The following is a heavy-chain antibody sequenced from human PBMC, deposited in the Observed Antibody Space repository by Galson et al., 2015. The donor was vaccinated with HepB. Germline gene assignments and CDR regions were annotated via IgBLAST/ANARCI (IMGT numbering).Heavy chain of an antibody. CDR1: GDSVSANSAA. J-gene: IGHJ6*02. Sequence: CAISGDSVSANSAAWNWIRQSPSRGFEWLGRAYYRSKWYYDYAESVKGRININPDTSRNQFSLQLNSVTPEDTAGYYCAYGFDVWGPGTTVTVSS. CDR3: AYGFDV. CDR2: AYYRSKWYY. V-gene: IGHV6-1*01.